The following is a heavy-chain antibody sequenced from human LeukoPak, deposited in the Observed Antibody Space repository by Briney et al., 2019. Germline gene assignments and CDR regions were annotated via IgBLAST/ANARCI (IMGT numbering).Heavy chain of an antibody. CDR2: ISWNSGSI. CDR1: GFTFDDYA. Sequence: GGSLRLSCAASGFTFDDYAMHWVRQAPGKGLGWVSGISWNSGSIGHADSVKGRFTISRDNAKNSLYLQMNSLRAEATALYYCAKGGAPYGDYEYYFDYWGQGTLVTVSS. V-gene: IGHV3-9*01. D-gene: IGHD4-17*01. CDR3: AKGGAPYGDYEYYFDY. J-gene: IGHJ4*02.